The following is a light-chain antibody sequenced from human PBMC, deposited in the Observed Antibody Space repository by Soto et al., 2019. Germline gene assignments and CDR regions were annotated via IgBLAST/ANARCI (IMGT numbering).Light chain of an antibody. CDR3: GTWDSSLSAVV. CDR1: SSNIGNNY. V-gene: IGLV1-51*01. CDR2: DNN. J-gene: IGLJ2*01. Sequence: QSVLTQPPSVSAAPGQTVTISCSGSSSNIGNNYVSWYQQFPGTAPKLLIYDNNKRPSGIPDRFSASKSGTSATLDITGLQTGDEADYYCGTWDSSLSAVVFGGGTKLTVL.